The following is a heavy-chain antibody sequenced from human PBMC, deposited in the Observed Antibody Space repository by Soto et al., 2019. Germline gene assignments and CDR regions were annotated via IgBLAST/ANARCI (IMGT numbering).Heavy chain of an antibody. J-gene: IGHJ6*03. CDR3: ARAEVVPAARGYYYYMDV. CDR2: VNPNSGNT. D-gene: IGHD2-2*01. CDR1: GYTFTSYD. V-gene: IGHV1-8*01. Sequence: ASVKVSCKASGYTFTSYDINWVRQATGQGLEWMGWVNPNSGNTGYAQKFQGRVTMTRNTSISTAYMELSSLRSEDTAVYYCARAEVVPAARGYYYYMDVWGKGTTVTVSS.